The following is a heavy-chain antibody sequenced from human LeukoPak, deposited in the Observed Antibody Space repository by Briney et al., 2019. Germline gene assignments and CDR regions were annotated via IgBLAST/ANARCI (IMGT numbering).Heavy chain of an antibody. V-gene: IGHV4-59*01. Sequence: PSETLSLTCTVSGGSISSYYWSWIRQPPGKGLEWIWYIYYSGSTNYNPSLKSRVTISVDTSKNQFSLKLSSVTAADTAVYFCARSGYSGYDWEDYWGQGTLVTVSS. CDR2: IYYSGST. CDR1: GGSISSYY. CDR3: ARSGYSGYDWEDY. J-gene: IGHJ4*02. D-gene: IGHD5-12*01.